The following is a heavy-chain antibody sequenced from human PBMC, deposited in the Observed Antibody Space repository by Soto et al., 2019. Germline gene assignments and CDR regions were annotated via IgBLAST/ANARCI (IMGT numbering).Heavy chain of an antibody. D-gene: IGHD2-15*01. CDR3: ARGVDCSGGSCYFNLGPTDY. J-gene: IGHJ4*02. CDR2: IYYSGST. Sequence: SETLSLTCTVSGGSISSYYWSWIRQPPGKGLEWIGYIYYSGSTNYNPSLKSRVTISGDTSKNQFSLRLTSVTAADTAVYYCARGVDCSGGSCYFNLGPTDYWGQGTLVTVSS. CDR1: GGSISSYY. V-gene: IGHV4-59*08.